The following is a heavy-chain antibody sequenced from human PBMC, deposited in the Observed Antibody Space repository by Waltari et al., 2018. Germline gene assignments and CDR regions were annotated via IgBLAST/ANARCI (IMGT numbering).Heavy chain of an antibody. J-gene: IGHJ4*02. V-gene: IGHV4-39*01. Sequence: QVQLQESGPGLVKPSETLSLTCTISGCSISSNSYYWGWVRQPPRKGLAWIGSLHNSGKTQYSPSLKSRITMSVETAKNQFSLKLSSVTAAETAVYYCAREKYDILAGQWYYFAHWGQGSLVTVSS. CDR1: GCSISSNSYY. CDR3: AREKYDILAGQWYYFAH. CDR2: LHNSGKT. D-gene: IGHD3-9*01.